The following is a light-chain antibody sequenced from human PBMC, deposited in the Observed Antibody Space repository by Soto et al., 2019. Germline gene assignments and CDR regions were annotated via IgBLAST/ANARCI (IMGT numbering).Light chain of an antibody. CDR2: GAS. V-gene: IGKV3-20*01. Sequence: EIVLTQSPGTLSLSPGEIATLSFSASQSVSSSYLAWYQQKPGQAPRLLIYGASSRATGIPDRFSGSGSETEFTLTISSLQSEDFAVYYCQQYNNWPITFGQGTRLEIK. CDR3: QQYNNWPIT. J-gene: IGKJ5*01. CDR1: QSVSSSY.